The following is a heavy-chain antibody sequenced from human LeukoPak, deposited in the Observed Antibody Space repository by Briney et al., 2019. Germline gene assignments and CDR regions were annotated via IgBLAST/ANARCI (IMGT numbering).Heavy chain of an antibody. Sequence: SQTLSLTCAISGDSVSSNSAAWNWIRQSPSGGLEWLGRTYYRSKWYNDYAVSVKSRITINPDTSKNQFSLQLNSVTPEDTAVYYCARVQAPWGTGLNDAFDIWGQGTMVTVSS. D-gene: IGHD7-27*01. CDR2: TYYRSKWYN. CDR3: ARVQAPWGTGLNDAFDI. V-gene: IGHV6-1*01. CDR1: GDSVSSNSAA. J-gene: IGHJ3*02.